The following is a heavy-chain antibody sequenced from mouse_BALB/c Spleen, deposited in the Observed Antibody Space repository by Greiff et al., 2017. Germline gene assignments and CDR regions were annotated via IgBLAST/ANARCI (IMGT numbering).Heavy chain of an antibody. CDR1: GFTFSDYY. CDR2: ISDGGSYT. J-gene: IGHJ3*01. CDR3: ARGDYYGKGFAY. V-gene: IGHV5-4*02. D-gene: IGHD1-1*01. Sequence: EVNVVESGGGLVKPGGSLKLSCAASGFTFSDYYMYWVRQTPEKRLEWVATISDGGSYTYYPDSVKGRFTISRDNAKNNLYLQMSSLKSEDTAMYYCARGDYYGKGFAYWGQGTLVTVSA.